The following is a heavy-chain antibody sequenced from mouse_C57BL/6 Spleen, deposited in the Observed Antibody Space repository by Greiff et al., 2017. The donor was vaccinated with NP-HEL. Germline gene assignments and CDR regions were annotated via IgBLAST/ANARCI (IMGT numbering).Heavy chain of an antibody. J-gene: IGHJ2*01. Sequence: QVQLKQSGAELVKPGASVKISCKASGYAFSSYWMNWVKQRPGKGLEWIGQIYPGDGDTNYNGKFKGKATLTADKSTSTAYMQLSRLTSEDSAVYFCARGSNFYFDYWGQGTTLTVSS. V-gene: IGHV1-80*01. CDR1: GYAFSSYW. D-gene: IGHD2-5*01. CDR2: IYPGDGDT. CDR3: ARGSNFYFDY.